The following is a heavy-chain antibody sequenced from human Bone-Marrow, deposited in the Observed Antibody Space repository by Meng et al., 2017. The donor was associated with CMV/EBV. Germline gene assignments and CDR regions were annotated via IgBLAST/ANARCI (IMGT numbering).Heavy chain of an antibody. CDR3: ARVDGNYYFEY. CDR2: ISAYNGNT. V-gene: IGHV1-18*01. D-gene: IGHD1-14*01. CDR1: GYTFTSYG. J-gene: IGHJ4*02. Sequence: ASVKVSCKASGYTFTSYGNSWVRQAPGQGLEWMGWISAYNGNTNYAQKRQGRVTMTTDTSTSTAYMELRSLRPEDTAVYYCARVDGNYYFEYWGQGTLVTVSS.